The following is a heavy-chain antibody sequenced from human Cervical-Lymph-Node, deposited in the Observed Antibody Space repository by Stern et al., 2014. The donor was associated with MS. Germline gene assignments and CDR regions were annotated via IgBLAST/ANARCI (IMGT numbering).Heavy chain of an antibody. CDR3: ARLKHSLTSGTYFNY. CDR1: GYSFSNYW. CDR2: IYPDDSDT. V-gene: IGHV5-51*03. Sequence: VQLVQSGAEVKKPGEFLKISCKVSGYSFSNYWIGWVRQMPGKGLEWMGIIYPDDSDTRYSPSFQGQVTISADNSITTAYLQWSSLKASDTAMYYCARLKHSLTSGTYFNYWGQGTLVTVSS. D-gene: IGHD3-10*01. J-gene: IGHJ4*02.